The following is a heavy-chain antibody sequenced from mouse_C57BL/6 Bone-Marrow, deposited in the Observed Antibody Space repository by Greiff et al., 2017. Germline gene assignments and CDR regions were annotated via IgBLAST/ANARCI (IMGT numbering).Heavy chain of an antibody. CDR2: IDPSDSYT. J-gene: IGHJ1*03. V-gene: IGHV1-50*01. CDR1: GYTFTSYW. CDR3: AREGYYGSSYWYFDV. D-gene: IGHD1-1*01. Sequence: QVQLQQPGAELVKPGASVKLSCKASGYTFTSYWMQWVKQRPGQGPEWIGEIDPSDSYTNYNQKFKGKATLTVDTSSSTAYMQLSSLTSEDSAVYYCAREGYYGSSYWYFDVWGTGTTVTVSS.